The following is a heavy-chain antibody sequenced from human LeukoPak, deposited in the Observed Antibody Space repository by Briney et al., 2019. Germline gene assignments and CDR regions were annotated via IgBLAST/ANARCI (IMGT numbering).Heavy chain of an antibody. V-gene: IGHV4-39*02. CDR1: GGSIRSSYYY. J-gene: IGHJ4*02. D-gene: IGHD3-3*01. Sequence: PSETLSLTCTVSGGSIRSSYYYWGWIRQPPGKGLEWIGSIYDSGSTYYNPSLKSRVTISVDTSKNQFSLKLNSVTAADTAVFYCAKDLYLRDFWSGYFDYWGQGIPVTVSS. CDR3: AKDLYLRDFWSGYFDY. CDR2: IYDSGST.